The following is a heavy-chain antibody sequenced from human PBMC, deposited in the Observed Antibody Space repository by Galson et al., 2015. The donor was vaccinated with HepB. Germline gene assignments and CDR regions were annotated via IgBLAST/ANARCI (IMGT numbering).Heavy chain of an antibody. Sequence: SLRLSCAASGFTFSSYGMHWVRQAPGKGLEWVAVISYDGSNKYYADSVKGRFTISRDNSKNTLYLQMNSLRAEDTAVYYCAKPRGSYRGYYYGMDVWGQGTTVTVSS. CDR3: AKPRGSYRGYYYGMDV. D-gene: IGHD3-16*02. V-gene: IGHV3-30*18. CDR1: GFTFSSYG. J-gene: IGHJ6*02. CDR2: ISYDGSNK.